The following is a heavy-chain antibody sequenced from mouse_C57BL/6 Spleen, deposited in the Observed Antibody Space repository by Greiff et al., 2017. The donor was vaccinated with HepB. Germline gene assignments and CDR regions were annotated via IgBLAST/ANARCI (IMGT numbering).Heavy chain of an antibody. CDR1: GFSLTSYG. CDR2: IWSDGST. CDR3: ARAPLYGSGYAMDY. J-gene: IGHJ4*01. V-gene: IGHV2-6*03. Sequence: VRLVESGPGLVAPSQSLSITCTVSGFSLTSYGVHWVRQPPGKGLEWLVVIWSDGSTTYNSAPKSRLSTSKDNSKSQVFLKMNSLQTDDTAMYYCARAPLYGSGYAMDYWGQGTSVTVSS. D-gene: IGHD2-2*01.